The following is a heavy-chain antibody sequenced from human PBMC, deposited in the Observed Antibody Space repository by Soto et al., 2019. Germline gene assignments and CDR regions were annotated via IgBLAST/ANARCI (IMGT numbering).Heavy chain of an antibody. CDR1: GFTFSSYD. D-gene: IGHD6-13*01. J-gene: IGHJ4*02. CDR2: IGTAGDT. Sequence: PGGSLRLSCAASGFTFSSYDMHWVRQATGKGLEWVSAIGTAGDTYYPGSVKGRFTISREIAKNSLYLQMNSLRAEDTAVYYCARGQAGTIVGVFDYWGQGTLVTVSS. V-gene: IGHV3-13*01. CDR3: ARGQAGTIVGVFDY.